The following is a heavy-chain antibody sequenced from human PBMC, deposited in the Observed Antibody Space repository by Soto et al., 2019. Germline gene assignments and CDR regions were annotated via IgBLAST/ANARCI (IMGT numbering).Heavy chain of an antibody. Sequence: GGSLRLSCAASGFTFSSYAMSWVRQAPGKGLEGVSAISGSGGSTYYADSVKGRFTISRDNSKNTLYLQMNSLRAEDTAVYYCAKAAEKYCSGGSCYVPGEDYYYYMDVWGKGTTVTVSS. CDR2: ISGSGGST. CDR3: AKAAEKYCSGGSCYVPGEDYYYYMDV. D-gene: IGHD2-15*01. CDR1: GFTFSSYA. J-gene: IGHJ6*03. V-gene: IGHV3-23*01.